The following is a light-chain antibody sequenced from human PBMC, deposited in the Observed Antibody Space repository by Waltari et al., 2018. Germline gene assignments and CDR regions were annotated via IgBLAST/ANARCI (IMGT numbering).Light chain of an antibody. CDR3: QQRANWPLT. CDR1: QNVGRY. CDR2: ETS. V-gene: IGKV3-11*01. Sequence: EIVLTQSPGTLSLSPGERATFSCRASQNVGRYLAWYQQKPGQAPSLLIHETSHRAAGIPARFSGSGSGTDFTLIISSLEPEDFAVYYCQQRANWPLTFGGGTKCGDQT. J-gene: IGKJ4*01.